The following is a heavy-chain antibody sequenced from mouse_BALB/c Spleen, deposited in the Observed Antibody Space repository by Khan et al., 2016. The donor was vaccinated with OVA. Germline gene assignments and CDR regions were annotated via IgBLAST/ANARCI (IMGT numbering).Heavy chain of an antibody. J-gene: IGHJ3*01. Sequence: LKQSGSELVRPGASVKLSCKASGYTFTSYWMHWVKQRPGQGLEWIGDIYPGSGRTNYDEKYKSKATLTVDTSSSTAYMQLSRLTSEDSAVYYCTRWSYWFAYWGQGTLVTVSA. CDR3: TRWSYWFAY. CDR1: GYTFTSYW. CDR2: IYPGSGRT. D-gene: IGHD2-12*01. V-gene: IGHV1S22*01.